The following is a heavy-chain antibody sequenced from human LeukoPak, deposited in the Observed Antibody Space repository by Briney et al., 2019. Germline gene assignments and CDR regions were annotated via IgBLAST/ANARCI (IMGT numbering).Heavy chain of an antibody. CDR2: IRADQNKK. CDR3: AKKTTPFSITIFGVAPSAGSYYMDV. V-gene: IGHV3-30*02. D-gene: IGHD3-3*01. CDR1: GFTFSNFG. J-gene: IGHJ6*03. Sequence: GGSLTLSCAGSGFTFSNFGLHWVRQAPGKGLEWVAFIRADQNKKHYADSVKGRFTISRDNSKNTLYLQMNSLRAEDTAVYYCAKKTTPFSITIFGVAPSAGSYYMDVWGKGTTVTVSS.